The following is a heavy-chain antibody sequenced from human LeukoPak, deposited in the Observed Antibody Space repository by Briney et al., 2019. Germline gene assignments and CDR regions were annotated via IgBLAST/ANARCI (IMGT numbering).Heavy chain of an antibody. D-gene: IGHD6-13*01. CDR3: TSHSSSWFTAY. J-gene: IGHJ4*02. CDR1: GFTFSNAW. V-gene: IGHV3-15*01. CDR2: IKSKTDGGTT. Sequence: PGGSLRLSCEASGFTFSNAWMSWVRQAPGKGLEWVGRIKSKTDGGTTDYAAPVKGRFTISRDDSKNTLYLQMNSLKTEDTAVYYCTSHSSSWFTAYWGQGTLVTVPS.